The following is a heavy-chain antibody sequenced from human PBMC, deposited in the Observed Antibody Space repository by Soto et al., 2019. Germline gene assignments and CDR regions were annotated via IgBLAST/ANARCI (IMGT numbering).Heavy chain of an antibody. CDR3: AFPLFGELLNDYYYYGMDV. CDR1: GGTFSSYA. CDR2: IISIFGTA. V-gene: IGHV1-69*01. J-gene: IGHJ6*02. Sequence: QVQLVQSGAEVQRPGSSVKVSCKASGGTFSSYAISWVRQAPGQGLEWMGGIISIFGTANYAQKFQGRVTITADESTSTAYMELSSLRSEDTAVYYCAFPLFGELLNDYYYYGMDVWGQGTTVTVSS. D-gene: IGHD3-10*02.